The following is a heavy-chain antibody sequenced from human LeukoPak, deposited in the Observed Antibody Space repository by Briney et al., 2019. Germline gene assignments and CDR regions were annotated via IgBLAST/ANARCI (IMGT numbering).Heavy chain of an antibody. D-gene: IGHD6-6*01. CDR3: ARDSRSGGFDY. Sequence: PGGSLRLSCAVSRFTFSDYYMSWIRQAPGKGREWISHISDTGSSTYYADSVRGRFTISRHNMKNSLYLPMNSLRADDTAVYYCARDSRSGGFDYWGQGALVTVSS. J-gene: IGHJ4*02. CDR2: ISDTGSST. CDR1: RFTFSDYY. V-gene: IGHV3-11*04.